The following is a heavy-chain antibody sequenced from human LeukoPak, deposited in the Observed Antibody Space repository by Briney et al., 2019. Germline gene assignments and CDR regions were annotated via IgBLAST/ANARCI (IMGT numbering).Heavy chain of an antibody. J-gene: IGHJ4*02. CDR3: AKEGASGDYSY. Sequence: GGSLRLSCAASGFTFSSYAMSWVRQAPGKGLEWVSAISGSGGSTYYADSVKGRFTISRDNSKTTLYLQMISLRAEDTAVYYCAKEGASGDYSYWGQGTLVTVSS. CDR2: ISGSGGST. D-gene: IGHD5-12*01. CDR1: GFTFSSYA. V-gene: IGHV3-23*01.